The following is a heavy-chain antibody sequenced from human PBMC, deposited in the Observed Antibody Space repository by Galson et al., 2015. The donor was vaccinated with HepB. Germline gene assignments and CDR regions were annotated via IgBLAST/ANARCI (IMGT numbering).Heavy chain of an antibody. CDR3: ARAQQLYCSSTSCMRTWFDP. CDR1: GGTFSSYA. CDR2: IIPIFGTA. D-gene: IGHD2-2*01. Sequence: SVKVSCKASGGTFSSYAISWVRQAPGQGLEWMGGIIPIFGTANYAQKFQGRVTITADESTSTAYMELSSLRSEDTAVYYCARAQQLYCSSTSCMRTWFDPWGQGTLVTVSS. J-gene: IGHJ5*02. V-gene: IGHV1-69*13.